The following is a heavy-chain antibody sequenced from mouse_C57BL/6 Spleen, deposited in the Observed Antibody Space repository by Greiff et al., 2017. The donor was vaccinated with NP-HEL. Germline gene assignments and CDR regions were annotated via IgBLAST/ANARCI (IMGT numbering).Heavy chain of an antibody. J-gene: IGHJ2*01. CDR3: AKGKLGQLDY. V-gene: IGHV1-50*01. CDR1: GYTFTSYW. Sequence: QVQLKQPGAELVKPGASVKLSCKASGYTFTSYWMQWVKQRPGQGLEWIGEIAPSDSYTNYNQKFKGKATLTVDTSSSTAYMQLSSLTSEDSAVYYCAKGKLGQLDYWGQGTTLTVSS. D-gene: IGHD4-1*01. CDR2: IAPSDSYT.